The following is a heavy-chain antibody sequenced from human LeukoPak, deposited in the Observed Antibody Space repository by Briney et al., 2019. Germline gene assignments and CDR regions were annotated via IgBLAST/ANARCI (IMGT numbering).Heavy chain of an antibody. V-gene: IGHV4-38-2*02. Sequence: SETLSLTCTVSGYSISSGYYWGWIRQPPGKGLEWIGSIYHSGSTYYNPSLKSRVTISVDTSKNQFSLKLSSVTAADTAVYYCARVTAPRISYWYFDLWGRGTLVTVSS. CDR2: IYHSGST. CDR1: GYSISSGYY. J-gene: IGHJ2*01. D-gene: IGHD2-15*01. CDR3: ARVTAPRISYWYFDL.